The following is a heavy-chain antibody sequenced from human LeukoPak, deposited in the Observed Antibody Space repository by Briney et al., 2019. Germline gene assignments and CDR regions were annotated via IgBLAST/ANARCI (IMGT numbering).Heavy chain of an antibody. J-gene: IGHJ4*02. D-gene: IGHD5-12*01. CDR3: ARGGYSGYDERGGVDY. V-gene: IGHV1-8*01. CDR1: GYTFTSYD. Sequence: GASVKVSCKASGYTFTSYDINWVRQATGQGPEWMGWMNPNSGNTGYAQKFQGRVTMTRNTSISTAYMELSSLRSEDTAVYYCARGGYSGYDERGGVDYGGQGTLVTVSS. CDR2: MNPNSGNT.